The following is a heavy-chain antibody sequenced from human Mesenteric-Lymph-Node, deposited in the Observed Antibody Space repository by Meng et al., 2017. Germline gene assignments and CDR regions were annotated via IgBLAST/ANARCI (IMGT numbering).Heavy chain of an antibody. J-gene: IGHJ3*02. Sequence: GGSLRLSCAASGFTFNSHAMSWVRQAPGKGLEWVSSISSSSSYIYYADSVKGRFTISRDNAKNSLYLQMNSLRAEDTAVYYCARDLDPTGAFDIWGQGTMVTVSS. V-gene: IGHV3-21*01. CDR3: ARDLDPTGAFDI. CDR2: ISSSSSYI. CDR1: GFTFNSHA.